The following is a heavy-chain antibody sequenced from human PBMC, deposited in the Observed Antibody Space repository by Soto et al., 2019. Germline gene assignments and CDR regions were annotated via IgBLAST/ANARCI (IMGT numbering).Heavy chain of an antibody. V-gene: IGHV3-30*19. J-gene: IGHJ4*02. CDR3: ARWGTTGGFDL. D-gene: IGHD3-16*01. CDR2: TSYDGNNK. CDR1: GFMFKSHV. Sequence: ESGGGVVQPGTSLRLSCTASGFMFKSHVMHWVRQAPGKGLEWVALTSYDGNNKYYGDSVKGRFTVSRDNSKNTLHLQMDSLRPEDTALYYCARWGTTGGFDLWGQGTLVSVSS.